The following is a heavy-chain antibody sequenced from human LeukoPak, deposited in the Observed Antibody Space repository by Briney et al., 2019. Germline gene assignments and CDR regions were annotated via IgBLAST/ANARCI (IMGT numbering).Heavy chain of an antibody. CDR3: AKVITMVRGVIIKPYYFDY. Sequence: PGGSLRLSCAASGFTFSSYAMSWVRQAPGKGLEWVSAISGSGGSTYYADSVKGRFTISRDNSKNTLYLQMNSLRAEDTAIYYCAKVITMVRGVIIKPYYFDYWGQGTLVTVSS. CDR2: ISGSGGST. J-gene: IGHJ4*02. CDR1: GFTFSSYA. V-gene: IGHV3-23*01. D-gene: IGHD3-10*01.